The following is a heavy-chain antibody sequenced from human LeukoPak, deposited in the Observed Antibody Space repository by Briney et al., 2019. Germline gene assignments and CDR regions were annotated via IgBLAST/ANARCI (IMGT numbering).Heavy chain of an antibody. CDR1: GASISSFY. CDR2: VSYTGDT. CDR3: ARHPFATPFDH. Sequence: SETLSLTCAVSGASISSFYWSWIRQPPGKGLEWIGYVSYTGDTNYNPSLKSRVTVSLDTFKSQVSLSLTSVTAADTAVYYCARHPFATPFDHWGRGTLVTVSS. V-gene: IGHV4-59*08. J-gene: IGHJ4*02.